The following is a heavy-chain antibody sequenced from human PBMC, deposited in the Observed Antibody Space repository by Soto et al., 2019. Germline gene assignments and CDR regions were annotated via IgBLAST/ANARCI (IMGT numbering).Heavy chain of an antibody. CDR2: ISARGGNI. J-gene: IGHJ4*02. CDR3: AKGVAAEGSKDDS. D-gene: IGHD2-15*01. Sequence: EVQLLESGGGSIQPGGSLRLSCAASGFTFSYYALSWVRQAPGKGLEWVSAISARGGNIYYADSVQGRFTISRGKSKNTLCLQMYNLRADDTAVYYGAKGVAAEGSKDDSWVQGTLVTVSS. CDR1: GFTFSYYA. V-gene: IGHV3-23*01.